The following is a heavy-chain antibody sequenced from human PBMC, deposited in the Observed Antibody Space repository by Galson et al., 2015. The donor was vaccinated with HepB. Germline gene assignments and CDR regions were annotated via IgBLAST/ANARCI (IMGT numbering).Heavy chain of an antibody. CDR3: ARDRDLNYDFWYAFDI. Sequence: TLSLTCTVSGGSISSGSYYWSWIRQPAGKGLEWIGRIYTSGSTNYNPSLKSRVTMSVDTSKNQFSLKLSSVTAADTAVYYCARDRDLNYDFWYAFDIWGQGTMVTVSS. CDR2: IYTSGST. D-gene: IGHD3-3*01. J-gene: IGHJ3*02. V-gene: IGHV4-61*02. CDR1: GGSISSGSYY.